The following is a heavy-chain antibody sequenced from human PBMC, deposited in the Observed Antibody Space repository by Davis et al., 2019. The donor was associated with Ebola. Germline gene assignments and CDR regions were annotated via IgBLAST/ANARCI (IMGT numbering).Heavy chain of an antibody. CDR1: GFTFSSYW. V-gene: IGHV3-21*01. CDR2: ISSSSNYI. CDR3: ARTPVPAAMNNWFDP. J-gene: IGHJ5*02. Sequence: GESLKTSCAASGFTFSSYWMHWVRQAPGKGLERVSPISSSSNYIYYADSVKGRFTISRDNSKNTLYLQMNSLRAEDTAVYYCARTPVPAAMNNWFDPWGQGTLVTVSS. D-gene: IGHD2-2*01.